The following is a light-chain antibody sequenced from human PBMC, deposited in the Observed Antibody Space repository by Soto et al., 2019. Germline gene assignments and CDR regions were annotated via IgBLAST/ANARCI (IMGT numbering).Light chain of an antibody. Sequence: EIVLTQSPGTLSLSPGESATLSCRASQSVTSSFFGWYQQKPGQAPRLLIYGTSTRATGIPERFSGSGSGTDFTLTISRLEPEDFAVYYCQQYGSSTFTFGPGTKVDMK. CDR2: GTS. CDR1: QSVTSSF. CDR3: QQYGSSTFT. J-gene: IGKJ3*01. V-gene: IGKV3-20*01.